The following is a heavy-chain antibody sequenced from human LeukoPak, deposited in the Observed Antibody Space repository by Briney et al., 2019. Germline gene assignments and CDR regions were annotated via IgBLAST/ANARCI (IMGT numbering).Heavy chain of an antibody. D-gene: IGHD3-22*01. Sequence: ASVKVSCKVSGYTLTELSMHWVRQAPGKGLEWMGGFDPEDGETIYAQKFQGRVTMTEDTSTDTAYMELSSLRSEDTAVYYCATRPLGDYYDSSGYYHNWFDPWGQGTLVTVSS. CDR2: FDPEDGET. CDR3: ATRPLGDYYDSSGYYHNWFDP. CDR1: GYTLTELS. V-gene: IGHV1-24*01. J-gene: IGHJ5*02.